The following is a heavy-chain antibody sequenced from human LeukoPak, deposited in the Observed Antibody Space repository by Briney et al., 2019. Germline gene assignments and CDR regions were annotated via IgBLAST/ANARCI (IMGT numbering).Heavy chain of an antibody. V-gene: IGHV1-2*02. D-gene: IGHD2-8*01. J-gene: IGHJ4*02. CDR3: ARDMGVPYYFDY. Sequence: GASVKVSCKASGYTFTVYYMHWVRQAPGQGLEWMGWINPNSGGTNFAQNFQGRVTMTRDTSISTAYMELTRLTSDDTAVYYCARDMGVPYYFDYWGQGTLVIVSS. CDR2: INPNSGGT. CDR1: GYTFTVYY.